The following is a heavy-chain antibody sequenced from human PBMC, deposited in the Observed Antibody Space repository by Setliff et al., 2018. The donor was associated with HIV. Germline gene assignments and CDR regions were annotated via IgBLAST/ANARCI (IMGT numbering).Heavy chain of an antibody. J-gene: IGHJ4*02. CDR3: ARVPFTTGFDY. CDR2: IYASGTT. CDR1: GGSISSVNYY. Sequence: SETLSLTCNVSGGSISSVNYYWNWVRQPAGKGLEWSGRIYASGTTNYNPSLKSRVNISIDPSKNHFTLRLSSVTAADTAVCYCARVPFTTGFDYWGQGILVTVSS. D-gene: IGHD3-3*01. V-gene: IGHV4-61*02.